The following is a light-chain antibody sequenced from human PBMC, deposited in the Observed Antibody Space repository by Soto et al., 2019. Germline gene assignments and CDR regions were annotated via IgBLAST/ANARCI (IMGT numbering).Light chain of an antibody. CDR1: QSIGND. J-gene: IGKJ1*01. CDR2: GAS. CDR3: QQRSHWPT. Sequence: EVVMTQSPATLSVSPGERATLSCRASQSIGNDLAWYQQKPGQAPRLLIYGASSRATDIPARFSGSGSGTEFSLTISSLQSEDFAFYFCQQRSHWPTFGQGTKVEIK. V-gene: IGKV3-15*01.